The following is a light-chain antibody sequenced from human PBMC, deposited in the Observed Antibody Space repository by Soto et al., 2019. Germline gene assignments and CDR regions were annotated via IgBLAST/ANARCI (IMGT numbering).Light chain of an antibody. CDR1: QSVSSY. CDR2: DAS. V-gene: IGKV3-11*01. J-gene: IGKJ2*01. CDR3: QQRSNWPRLYT. Sequence: EIVLTQSPATLSLSPRERATLSCRASQSVSSYLAWYQQKPGQAPRLLIYDASNRATGIPARFSGSGSGTAFTLTISSLDLDDFAVDYCQQRSNWPRLYTFGQGPKLEIK.